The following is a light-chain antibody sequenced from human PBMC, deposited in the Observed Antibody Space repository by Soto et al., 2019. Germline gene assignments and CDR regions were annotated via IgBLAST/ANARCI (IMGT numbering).Light chain of an antibody. V-gene: IGLV2-23*02. CDR3: CSYAGSSTSEL. J-gene: IGLJ3*02. Sequence: QSALTQPASVSGSPGQSITISCTGTSSDVGSYNLVSWYQQHPGKAPKLMIYEVSKRPSGVSNRFSGSKSGNTASLTISGLQAEDEADYYCCSYAGSSTSELFGGGTKLTVL. CDR2: EVS. CDR1: SSDVGSYNL.